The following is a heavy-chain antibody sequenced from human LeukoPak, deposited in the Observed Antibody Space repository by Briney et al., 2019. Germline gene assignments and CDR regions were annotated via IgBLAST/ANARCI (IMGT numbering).Heavy chain of an antibody. J-gene: IGHJ5*02. CDR2: ISSSSRSI. CDR1: GFTFSGYN. D-gene: IGHD1-26*01. CDR3: ARERSGPAVRAHNWFDP. V-gene: IGHV3-21*01. Sequence: GGSLRLSCVASGFTFSGYNMDWVRQAPGKGLEWLSSISSSSRSIYYADSLKGRFTIARDNTKNSLYLQMNSLRVEDTAVYYCARERSGPAVRAHNWFDPWGQGTLVIVSS.